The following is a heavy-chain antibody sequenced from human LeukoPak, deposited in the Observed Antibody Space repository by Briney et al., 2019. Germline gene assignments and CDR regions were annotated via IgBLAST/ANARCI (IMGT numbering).Heavy chain of an antibody. CDR3: ARLERGYSGYEYYYYYYMDV. V-gene: IGHV4-34*01. CDR2: INHNGGT. J-gene: IGHJ6*03. Sequence: SETLSLTCAVYGGSFGGYYWSWIRQPPGKGLEWIGVINHNGGTNYNPSLKSRVTISVDTSKNQFSLKLSSVTAADTAVYYCARLERGYSGYEYYYYYYMDVWGKGTTVTISS. CDR1: GGSFGGYY. D-gene: IGHD5-12*01.